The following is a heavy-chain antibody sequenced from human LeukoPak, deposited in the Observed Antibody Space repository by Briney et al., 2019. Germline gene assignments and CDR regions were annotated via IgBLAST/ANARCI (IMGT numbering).Heavy chain of an antibody. V-gene: IGHV4-34*01. CDR2: IYYSGST. D-gene: IGHD3-10*01. Sequence: SETLSLTCAVYGGSFSGYYWGWIRQPPGKGLEWIGSIYYSGSTYYNPSLKSRVTISVDTSKNQFSLKLSSVTAADTAVYYCARGSQLLWFGELLTEPFDYWGQGTLVTVSS. CDR1: GGSFSGYY. CDR3: ARGSQLLWFGELLTEPFDY. J-gene: IGHJ4*02.